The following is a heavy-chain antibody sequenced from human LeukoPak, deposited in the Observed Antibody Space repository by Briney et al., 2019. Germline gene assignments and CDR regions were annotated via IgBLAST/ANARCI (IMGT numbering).Heavy chain of an antibody. CDR3: ARDLAGAAAGTIPLFDY. Sequence: SVKVSCKASGGTFSSYAISWVRQAPGQGLEWMGRIIPILGIANYAQKFQGRVTMTTDTSTSTAYMELRSLRSDDTAVYYCARDLAGAAAGTIPLFDYWGQGTLVTVSS. D-gene: IGHD6-13*01. V-gene: IGHV1-69*04. CDR1: GGTFSSYA. J-gene: IGHJ4*02. CDR2: IIPILGIA.